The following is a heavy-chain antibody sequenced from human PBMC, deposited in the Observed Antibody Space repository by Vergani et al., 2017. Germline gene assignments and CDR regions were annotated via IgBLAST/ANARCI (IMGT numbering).Heavy chain of an antibody. Sequence: EVQLVESGGGLVKPGGSLRLSCAASGFSFSSYSMNWVRQAPGKGLEWVASISGSSSYVFYRDSVEGRFTITRDNAKKSVYLQMNSLRAEDTAMYFCARDRYGYYSFDYWGQGTLVAVSS. CDR2: ISGSSSYV. V-gene: IGHV3-21*02. J-gene: IGHJ4*02. D-gene: IGHD4-17*01. CDR3: ARDRYGYYSFDY. CDR1: GFSFSSYS.